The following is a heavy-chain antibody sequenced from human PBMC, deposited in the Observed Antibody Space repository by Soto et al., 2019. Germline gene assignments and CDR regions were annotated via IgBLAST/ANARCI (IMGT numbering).Heavy chain of an antibody. CDR2: ISAYNGNT. CDR1: GYTFTSYG. Sequence: ASVKVSCKASGYTFTSYGIGWVRQAPGQGLEWMGWISAYNGNTNYAQKLQGRVTMTTDTSTSTAYMELRSLRSDDTAVYYCARVRYYYDSSGYPGVDPWGQGTLVTVSS. J-gene: IGHJ5*02. CDR3: ARVRYYYDSSGYPGVDP. V-gene: IGHV1-18*04. D-gene: IGHD3-22*01.